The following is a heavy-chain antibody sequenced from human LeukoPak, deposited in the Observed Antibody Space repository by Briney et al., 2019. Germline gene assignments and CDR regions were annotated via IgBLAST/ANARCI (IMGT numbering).Heavy chain of an antibody. V-gene: IGHV3-30*18. CDR3: AKDFISIAAAGTVDY. Sequence: GGSLRLSCAASGFTFSSYGMHWVRQAPGKGLEWVAVISYDGSNKYYADSVKGRFTISRDNSKNTLYLQMNSLRAEDTAVYCCAKDFISIAAAGTVDYWGQGTLVTVSS. CDR1: GFTFSSYG. J-gene: IGHJ4*02. CDR2: ISYDGSNK. D-gene: IGHD6-13*01.